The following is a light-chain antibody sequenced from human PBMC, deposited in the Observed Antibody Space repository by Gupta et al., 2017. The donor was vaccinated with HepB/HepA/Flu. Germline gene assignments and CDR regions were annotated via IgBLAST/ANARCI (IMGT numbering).Light chain of an antibody. V-gene: IGKV3-20*01. CDR1: QSISSNY. J-gene: IGKJ4*01. CDR3: QQDVSSPLT. CDR2: GAS. Sequence: EIVLTQSPGTLSLSPGERATLSCRASQSISSNYLAWYQQKFGQAPRLLIYGASSRATGIPDRFSGSGSGTDFTLTISRLEPEDFAVYFCQQDVSSPLTFGGGTKVEIK.